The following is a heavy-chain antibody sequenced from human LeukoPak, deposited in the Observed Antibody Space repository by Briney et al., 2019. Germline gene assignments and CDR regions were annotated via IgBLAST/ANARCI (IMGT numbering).Heavy chain of an antibody. CDR2: INPNSGGT. CDR3: ARDLPLITFGGVIVTDFDY. J-gene: IGHJ4*02. Sequence: ASVKVSCKASGYTFTGHYMHWVRQAPGQGLEWMGWINPNSGGTNYAQKFQGRVTMTRDTSISTAYMELSRLRSDDTAVYYCARDLPLITFGGVIVTDFDYWGQGTLVTVSS. V-gene: IGHV1-2*02. CDR1: GYTFTGHY. D-gene: IGHD3-16*02.